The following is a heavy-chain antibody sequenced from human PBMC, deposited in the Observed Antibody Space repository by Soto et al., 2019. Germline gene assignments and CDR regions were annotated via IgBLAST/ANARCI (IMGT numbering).Heavy chain of an antibody. CDR3: ARGVSSGWYGGSDGMDV. D-gene: IGHD6-19*01. CDR1: GYTFTSYN. CDR2: MNPNSGNT. J-gene: IGHJ6*02. Sequence: QVQLVQSGAEVKKPGASVKVSCKASGYTFTSYNINWVRQATGQGLEWMGWMNPNSGNTGYAQKFQGRVTMTRNTSISTAYMELSSLRSEDTAVYYCARGVSSGWYGGSDGMDVWGQGTTVTVSS. V-gene: IGHV1-8*01.